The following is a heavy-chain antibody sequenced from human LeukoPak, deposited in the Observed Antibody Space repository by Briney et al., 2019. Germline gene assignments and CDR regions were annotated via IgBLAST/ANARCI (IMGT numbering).Heavy chain of an antibody. CDR3: ARDLGNPDAFDI. Sequence: SVKVSCKASGGTFSSYAISWVRQAPGQELEWMEGIIPIFGTANYAQKFQGRVTITADESTSTAYMELSSLRSEDTAVYYCARDLGNPDAFDIWGQGTMVTVSS. J-gene: IGHJ3*02. CDR1: GGTFSSYA. V-gene: IGHV1-69*13. D-gene: IGHD1-14*01. CDR2: IIPIFGTA.